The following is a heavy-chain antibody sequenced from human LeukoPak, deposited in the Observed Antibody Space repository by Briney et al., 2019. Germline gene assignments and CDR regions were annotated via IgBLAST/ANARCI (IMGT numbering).Heavy chain of an antibody. D-gene: IGHD3-22*01. Sequence: ASVKVPCKASGYTFTGYYMHWVRQAPGQGLEWMGRINPNSGGTNYAQKFQGRVTMTRDTSISTAYMELSRLRSDDTAVYYCAREGYYDSSGYYYVGNYWGQGTLVTVSS. CDR2: INPNSGGT. V-gene: IGHV1-2*06. J-gene: IGHJ4*02. CDR1: GYTFTGYY. CDR3: AREGYYDSSGYYYVGNY.